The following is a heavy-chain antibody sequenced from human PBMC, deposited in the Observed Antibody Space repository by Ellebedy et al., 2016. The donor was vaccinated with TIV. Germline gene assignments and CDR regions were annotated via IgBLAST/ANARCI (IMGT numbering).Heavy chain of an antibody. V-gene: IGHV3-74*03. J-gene: IGHJ4*02. CDR2: ITTDGSST. Sequence: PGGSLRLSCAASGFIFSSYWMYWVRQAPGKGLVCVSRITTDGSSTTYADSVKGRFTISRDNAKNTLYLQMNSLRAEDTAVYYCARLVHDATYWGRGTLVTVSS. CDR1: GFIFSSYW. D-gene: IGHD2-2*01. CDR3: ARLVHDATY.